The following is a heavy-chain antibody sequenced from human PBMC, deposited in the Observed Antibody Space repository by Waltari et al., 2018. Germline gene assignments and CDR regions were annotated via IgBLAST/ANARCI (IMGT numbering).Heavy chain of an antibody. V-gene: IGHV4-38-2*01. CDR3: ARRAIGIHFDY. CDR2: IGGSVVST. Sequence: QVQLQESGPGLVKPSETLSLTCAVSGGSISSNYYWSWIRQPPGKGLEWIGYIGGSVVSTDYNPSLKSRVTISKDTSKNQFSLKLTSVTAADTAVYYCARRAIGIHFDYWGQGLLVTVSS. CDR1: GGSISSNYY. J-gene: IGHJ4*02.